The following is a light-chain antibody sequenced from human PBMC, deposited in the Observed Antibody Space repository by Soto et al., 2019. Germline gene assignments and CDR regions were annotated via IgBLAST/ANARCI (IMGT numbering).Light chain of an antibody. CDR3: QQPYSTPHT. Sequence: DIQMTQSPSSLSASVGDRVTITCRASQTITTYLNWYQHKPGKAPKLLIYAAISLQSGVPSRLSGSGSGTDFTLTISSLQHEDFATYYCQQPYSTPHTFGQGPKADIK. J-gene: IGKJ2*01. CDR1: QTITTY. V-gene: IGKV1-39*01. CDR2: AAI.